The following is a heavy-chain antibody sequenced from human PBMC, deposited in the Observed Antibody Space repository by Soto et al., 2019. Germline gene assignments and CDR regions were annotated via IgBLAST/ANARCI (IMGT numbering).Heavy chain of an antibody. CDR3: MLLWFGDSHLGS. V-gene: IGHV3-9*01. CDR1: GFTFDDYA. D-gene: IGHD3-10*01. J-gene: IGHJ5*02. CDR2: ISWNSGSI. Sequence: GGSLRLSCAASGFTFDDYAMYWVRQAPGKGLEWVSGISWNSGSIGYADSVKGRFTISRDNAKNSLYLQMNSLRTEDTALYYCMLLWFGDSHLGSWGQGTLVTVS.